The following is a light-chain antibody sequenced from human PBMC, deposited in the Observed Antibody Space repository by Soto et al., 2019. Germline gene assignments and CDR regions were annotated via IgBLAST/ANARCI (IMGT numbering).Light chain of an antibody. CDR3: QQYGGSPFT. CDR1: QSFSTSY. V-gene: IGKV3-20*01. Sequence: EIVLTQSPGTLSLSPGERATLSCRASQSFSTSYLAWYQHKPGQAPRLLIYNTFTRATGIPDRCSGSGSGTDFTLTISRLEPEDFAVYYCQQYGGSPFTFGPGTKVDI. CDR2: NTF. J-gene: IGKJ3*01.